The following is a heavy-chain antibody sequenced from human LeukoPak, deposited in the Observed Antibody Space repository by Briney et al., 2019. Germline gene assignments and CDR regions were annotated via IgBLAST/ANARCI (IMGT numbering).Heavy chain of an antibody. CDR2: IYWDDDK. Sequence: SGPTLVKPTQTLTLTCTFSGFSLSTSGVGVGWIRQPPGKALGWLALIYWDDDKRYSPSLKSRLTITKDTSKNQVVLTMTNMDPVDTATYYCAHRRGYYDDTGHYSGHFDYWGQGTLVTVSS. J-gene: IGHJ4*02. CDR3: AHRRGYYDDTGHYSGHFDY. D-gene: IGHD3-22*01. CDR1: GFSLSTSGVG. V-gene: IGHV2-5*02.